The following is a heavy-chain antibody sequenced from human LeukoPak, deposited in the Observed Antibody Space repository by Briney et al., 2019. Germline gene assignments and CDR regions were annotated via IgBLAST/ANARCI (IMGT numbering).Heavy chain of an antibody. CDR3: ARGVAARPPYWFDP. CDR1: GFTFSSYA. J-gene: IGHJ5*02. D-gene: IGHD6-6*01. V-gene: IGHV3-30-3*01. CDR2: ISYDGSNK. Sequence: GGSLRLSCAASGFTFSSYAMHWVRQAPGKGLEWVAVISYDGSNKYYADSVKGRFTISRDNSKNTLYLQMNSLRAEDTAVYYCARGVAARPPYWFDPWGQGTLVTVSS.